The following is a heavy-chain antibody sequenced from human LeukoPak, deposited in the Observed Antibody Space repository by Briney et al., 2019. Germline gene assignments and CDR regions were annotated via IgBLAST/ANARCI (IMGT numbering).Heavy chain of an antibody. J-gene: IGHJ5*02. Sequence: VASVKVSCKASGGTFSSYAISWVRQAPGQGLEWMGGIIPIFGTANYAQKFQGRVTITADESTSTAYMELSSLRSEDTAVYYCARWVWDYVWGSYRTSWFDPWGQGTLVTVSS. CDR2: IIPIFGTA. CDR1: GGTFSSYA. V-gene: IGHV1-69*01. CDR3: ARWVWDYVWGSYRTSWFDP. D-gene: IGHD3-16*02.